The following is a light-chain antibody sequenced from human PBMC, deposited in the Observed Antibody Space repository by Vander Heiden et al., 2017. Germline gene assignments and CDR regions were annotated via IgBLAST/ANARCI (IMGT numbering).Light chain of an antibody. V-gene: IGLV1-44*01. CDR2: SNN. CDR1: NSNRGSNT. CDR3: AAWDDSLKGVV. Sequence: QSVLTQPPSASGTPGQRVTISCSGSNSNRGSNTVNWYQQLPGTAPKLLIYSNNQRPSGVPDRFSGSKSGTSASLAISGLQSEDEADYYCAAWDDSLKGVVFGGGTKLTVL. J-gene: IGLJ2*01.